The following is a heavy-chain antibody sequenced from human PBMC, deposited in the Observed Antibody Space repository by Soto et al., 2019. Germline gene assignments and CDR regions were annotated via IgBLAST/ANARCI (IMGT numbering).Heavy chain of an antibody. Sequence: VKGYCKAVGYTFTSYARRWVRQAPGQRLEWMGWINAGNGNTKYSQKFQGRVTITRDTSASTAYMELSSLRSEDTAVYYCARSIVVVTALDYWGQGTLVTVSS. CDR3: ARSIVVVTALDY. D-gene: IGHD2-21*02. J-gene: IGHJ4*02. CDR1: GYTFTSYA. V-gene: IGHV1-3*01. CDR2: INAGNGNT.